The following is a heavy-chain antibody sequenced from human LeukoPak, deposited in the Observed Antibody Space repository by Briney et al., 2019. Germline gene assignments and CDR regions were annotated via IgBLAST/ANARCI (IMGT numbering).Heavy chain of an antibody. CDR3: AKDAAPMTTVTHYFDY. CDR2: ISGSGGST. Sequence: GGSLRLSCAASGFTFSSYATSWVRQAPGKGLEWVSAISGSGGSTYYADSVKGRFTISRDNSKNTLYLQMNSLRAEDTAVYYCAKDAAPMTTVTHYFDYWGQGTLVTVSS. D-gene: IGHD4-17*01. V-gene: IGHV3-23*01. J-gene: IGHJ4*02. CDR1: GFTFSSYA.